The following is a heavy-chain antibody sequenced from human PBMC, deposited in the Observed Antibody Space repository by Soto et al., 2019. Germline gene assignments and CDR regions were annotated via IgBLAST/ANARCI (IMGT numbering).Heavy chain of an antibody. CDR3: ARGGLGSYIFSYGMDV. Sequence: PGESLTISCKGSGYSFTSYWIGWVRQMPGKDLEWMGIIYPGDSDTRYSPSLQGQDPNPADKSISPAYLQWSSLKASDTAMFYCARGGLGSYIFSYGMDVWGQGTTVTVSS. J-gene: IGHJ6*02. CDR1: GYSFTSYW. CDR2: IYPGDSDT. D-gene: IGHD3-10*01. V-gene: IGHV5-51*01.